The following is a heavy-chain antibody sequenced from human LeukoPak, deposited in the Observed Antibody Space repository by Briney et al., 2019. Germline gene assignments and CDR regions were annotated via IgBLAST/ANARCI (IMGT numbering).Heavy chain of an antibody. D-gene: IGHD3-16*02. J-gene: IGHJ4*02. V-gene: IGHV3-72*01. CDR1: GFTFSDHY. CDR3: VRIDHIVYYFDY. Sequence: PGGSLRLSCSASGFTFSDHYMDWVRQAPGKGLEWVGRSRNIANGYTTEYAASVKGRFTISRDDSENSLYLQMNSLKAEDTAVYYCVRIDHIVYYFDYWGQGTLVTVSS. CDR2: SRNIANGYTT.